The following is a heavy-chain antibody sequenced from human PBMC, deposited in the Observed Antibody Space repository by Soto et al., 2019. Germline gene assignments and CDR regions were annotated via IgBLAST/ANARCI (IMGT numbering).Heavy chain of an antibody. D-gene: IGHD2-2*01. CDR3: ASRNLVVPAAIDY. CDR2: IIPTFGTA. Sequence: ASVKVSCKASGGTFSSYAISWVRRAPGQGLEWMGGIIPTFGTANYAQKFQGRVTITADESTSTAYMELSSLRSEDTAVYYCASRNLVVPAAIDYWGQGTLVTVSS. V-gene: IGHV1-69*13. CDR1: GGTFSSYA. J-gene: IGHJ4*02.